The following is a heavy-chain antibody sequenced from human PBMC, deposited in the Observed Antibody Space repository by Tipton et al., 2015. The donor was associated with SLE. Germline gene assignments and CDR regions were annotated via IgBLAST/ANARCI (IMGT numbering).Heavy chain of an antibody. J-gene: IGHJ4*02. CDR1: GGSISTDDYS. V-gene: IGHV4-39*07. CDR2: LYYGGST. D-gene: IGHD3-3*01. CDR3: ARGRFSPDY. Sequence: TLSLTCTVSGGSISTDDYSWGWIRQPPGKGLEWIGGLYYGGSTFYNPSLKSRVTISGDTSKNQFSLKLSSVTAADTAVYYCARGRFSPDYWGQGTLVTVSS.